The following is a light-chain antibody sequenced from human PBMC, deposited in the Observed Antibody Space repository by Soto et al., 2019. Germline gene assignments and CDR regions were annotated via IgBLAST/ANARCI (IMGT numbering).Light chain of an antibody. CDR2: DVS. Sequence: QSALTQPASVSGSPGQSITISCTGTSSDVGGYIYVSWYQQHPGKAPKLMIYDVSNRPSGVSNRFSGSKSGNTASLTISGLQAEDEADYYCSSYTSSSTRFYVFGTGTKLTVL. CDR3: SSYTSSSTRFYV. CDR1: SSDVGGYIY. J-gene: IGLJ1*01. V-gene: IGLV2-14*01.